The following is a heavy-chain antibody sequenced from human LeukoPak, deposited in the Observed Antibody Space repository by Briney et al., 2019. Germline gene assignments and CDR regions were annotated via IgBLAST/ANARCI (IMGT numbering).Heavy chain of an antibody. CDR2: IYPGDSDT. V-gene: IGHV5-51*01. Sequence: GESLQISCKGSGYSFTSYWIGWVRRMPGKGLEGMGIIYPGDSDTRYSPSFQGQVTISADKSISTAYLQWSSLKASDTAMYYCARSGGYNPNWFDPWGQGTLVTVSS. CDR3: ARSGGYNPNWFDP. J-gene: IGHJ5*02. CDR1: GYSFTSYW. D-gene: IGHD5-24*01.